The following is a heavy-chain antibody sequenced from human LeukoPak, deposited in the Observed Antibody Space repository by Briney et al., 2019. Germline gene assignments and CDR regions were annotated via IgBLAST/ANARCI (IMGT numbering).Heavy chain of an antibody. CDR3: VKDDSYYYGSGSSND. J-gene: IGHJ4*02. CDR1: GFTFSSYE. CDR2: ITSIGGST. V-gene: IGHV3-64D*06. Sequence: GGSLRLSCAASGFTFSSYEMNWVRQAPGKGLEYVSAITSIGGSTYYADSVKGRFTISRDNSKNTLYLQMSSLRPEDTAVYYCVKDDSYYYGSGSSNDWGQGTLVTVSS. D-gene: IGHD3-10*01.